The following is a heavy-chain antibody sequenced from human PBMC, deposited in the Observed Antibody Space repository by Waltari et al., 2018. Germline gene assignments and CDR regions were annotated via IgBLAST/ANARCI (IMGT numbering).Heavy chain of an antibody. CDR2: ISSGSGII. CDR3: VRGGSLDQ. J-gene: IGHJ4*02. V-gene: IGHV3-48*02. Sequence: EVQLVESGGGLVQPGGSLRLPCTASGFSFSTYTMHWARQAPGKGLEWVSFISSGSGIIYYADSVKGRFTISRDNAKSTLFLQMNSLRDDDTAVYYCVRGGSLDQWGQGTLVTVSS. CDR1: GFSFSTYT.